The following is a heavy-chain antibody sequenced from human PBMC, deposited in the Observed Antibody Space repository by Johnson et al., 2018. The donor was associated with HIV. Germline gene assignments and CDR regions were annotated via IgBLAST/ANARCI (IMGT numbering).Heavy chain of an antibody. V-gene: IGHV3-30*03. Sequence: QMLLVESGGGVVQPGRSLRLSCAASGFTFSSYGIHWVRQVPGKGLEWVAVISYDGSNKYYAGSVKGRFTISRDNSNNTVYLRMNSLRAEDTAVYYYSRGMSSGPWAGGDAFDIWGQGTMVT. D-gene: IGHD3-22*01. CDR1: GFTFSSYG. J-gene: IGHJ3*02. CDR3: SRGMSSGPWAGGDAFDI. CDR2: ISYDGSNK.